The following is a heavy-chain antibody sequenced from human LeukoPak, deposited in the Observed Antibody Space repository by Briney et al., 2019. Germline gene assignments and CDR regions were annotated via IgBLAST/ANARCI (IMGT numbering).Heavy chain of an antibody. D-gene: IGHD5-18*01. CDR3: ARAESGYSYGCIYYYGMDV. CDR2: IYSGGST. J-gene: IGHJ6*02. V-gene: IGHV3-53*01. CDR1: GFTVSSNY. Sequence: GGSLRLSCAASGFTVSSNYMSWVRQAPGKGLEWVSVIYSGGSTYYADSVKGRFTISRDNSKNTLYLQMNSLRAEDTAVYYCARAESGYSYGCIYYYGMDVWGQGTTVTVSS.